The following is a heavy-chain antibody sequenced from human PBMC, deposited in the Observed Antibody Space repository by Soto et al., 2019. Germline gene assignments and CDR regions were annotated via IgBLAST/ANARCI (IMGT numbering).Heavy chain of an antibody. CDR2: INHSGST. J-gene: IGHJ6*02. V-gene: IGHV4-34*01. Sequence: PSETLSLTCAVYGGSFSGCYWSWIRQPPGKGLEWIGEINHSGSTNYNPSLKSRVTISVDTSKNQFSLKLSSVTAADTAVYYCARVHQAVTRYYYYGMDVWGQGTTVTVSS. CDR3: ARVHQAVTRYYYYGMDV. CDR1: GGSFSGCY.